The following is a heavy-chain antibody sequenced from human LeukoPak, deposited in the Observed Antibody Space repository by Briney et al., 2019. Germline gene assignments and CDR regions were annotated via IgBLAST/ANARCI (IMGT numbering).Heavy chain of an antibody. D-gene: IGHD2-2*01. V-gene: IGHV1-69*13. CDR1: VCTFSSYA. Sequence: SVKVSCKASVCTFSSYAICWVRQAPAQGLEWVGGIIPIFGTANYAQKFQGRVTITADECTSTAYMELSSLTSEDTAVYYCARDVRHRYCSSTSCYRGWFDPWGRGTLVTVSS. J-gene: IGHJ5*02. CDR2: IIPIFGTA. CDR3: ARDVRHRYCSSTSCYRGWFDP.